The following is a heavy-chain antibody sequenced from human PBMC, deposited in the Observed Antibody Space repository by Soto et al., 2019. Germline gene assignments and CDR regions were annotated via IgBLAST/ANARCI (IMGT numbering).Heavy chain of an antibody. CDR2: ISGSGGST. Sequence: EVQLLESGGGLVQPGGSLRLSCAASGFTFSSYAMSWVRQAPGKGLEWVSAISGSGGSTYYADSVKGRFTISRANSKNTLYLQMKSLIDGDTAVYYCAKVLYQPYYDYFWGDSNFVAFDIWGQGTMVTVSS. CDR3: AKVLYQPYYDYFWGDSNFVAFDI. J-gene: IGHJ3*02. D-gene: IGHD3-16*01. V-gene: IGHV3-23*01. CDR1: GFTFSSYA.